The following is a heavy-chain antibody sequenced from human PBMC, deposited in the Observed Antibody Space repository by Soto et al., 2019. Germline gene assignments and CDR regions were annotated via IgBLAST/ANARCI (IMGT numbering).Heavy chain of an antibody. Sequence: GASVKVSCKASGYTFTSYDINWVRQATGQRLEWMGWMNPNSGNTGYAQKFQGRVTMTRNTSISTAYMELSSLRSEDTAVYYCARAPGVPAAVYYYYYMDVWGKGTTVTVSS. CDR3: ARAPGVPAAVYYYYYMDV. CDR1: GYTFTSYD. CDR2: MNPNSGNT. D-gene: IGHD2-2*01. J-gene: IGHJ6*03. V-gene: IGHV1-8*01.